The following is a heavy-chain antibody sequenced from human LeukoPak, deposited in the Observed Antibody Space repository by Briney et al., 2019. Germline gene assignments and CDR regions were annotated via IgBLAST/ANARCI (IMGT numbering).Heavy chain of an antibody. J-gene: IGHJ4*02. V-gene: IGHV4-61*01. CDR3: ARADPVRYFDY. CDR2: IYYSGST. CDR1: GGSVSSGSYY. Sequence: AETLSLTCTVSGGSVSSGSYYWSWIRQPPGKGLEWLGYIYYSGSTNYNPSLKSRVTISVDTSKNQFSLKLSSVTAADTAVYYCARADPVRYFDYWGQGTLVTVSP.